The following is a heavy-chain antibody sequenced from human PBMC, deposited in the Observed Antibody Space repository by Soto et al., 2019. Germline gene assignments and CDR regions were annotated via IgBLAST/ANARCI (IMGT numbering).Heavy chain of an antibody. CDR1: GFSFDEYA. J-gene: IGHJ6*03. D-gene: IGHD2-2*01. V-gene: IGHV3-9*01. CDR3: ATGFCSRTRCLTYSYMDV. CDR2: VSWNSGTM. Sequence: EVQLVESGGGLVQPGRSLRLSCAASGFSFDEYAMHWVRQAPGKGLEWVSGVSWNSGTMGYGDSVRGRIAISRDNAKNSLYLQMNSLTTEDTALYYCATGFCSRTRCLTYSYMDVWGKGTTVTVSS.